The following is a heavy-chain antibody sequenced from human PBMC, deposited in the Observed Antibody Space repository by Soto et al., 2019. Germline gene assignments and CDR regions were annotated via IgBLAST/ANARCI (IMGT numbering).Heavy chain of an antibody. CDR1: GFTFSGSA. CDR2: IRSKANSYAT. Sequence: GESLKISCAASGFTFSGSAMHWVRQASGKGLEWVGRIRSKANSYATAYAASVKGRFTISRDDSKNTAYLQMNSLKTEDTAVYYCTRQPYSSSWYNWFDPWGQGTLVTVSS. CDR3: TRQPYSSSWYNWFDP. D-gene: IGHD6-13*01. V-gene: IGHV3-73*01. J-gene: IGHJ5*02.